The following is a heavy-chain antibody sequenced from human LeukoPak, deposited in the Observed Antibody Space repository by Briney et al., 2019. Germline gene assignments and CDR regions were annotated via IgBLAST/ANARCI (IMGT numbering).Heavy chain of an antibody. D-gene: IGHD3-10*01. J-gene: IGHJ6*02. CDR2: IIPIFGTA. CDR3: AIDGSGSYEDPRPYYYYGMDV. CDR1: GGTFISYA. Sequence: SVKVSCKASGGTFISYAISWVRQAPGQGLEWMGGIIPIFGTANYAQKFQGRVTITADESTSTAYMELSSLRSEDTAVYYCAIDGSGSYEDPRPYYYYGMDVWGQGTTVTVSS. V-gene: IGHV1-69*13.